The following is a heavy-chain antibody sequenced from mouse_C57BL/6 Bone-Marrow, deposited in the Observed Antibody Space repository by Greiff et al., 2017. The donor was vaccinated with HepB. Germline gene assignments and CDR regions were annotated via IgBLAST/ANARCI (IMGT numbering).Heavy chain of an antibody. D-gene: IGHD4-1*01. CDR1: GYTFTDYY. V-gene: IGHV1-26*01. Sequence: EVQLQQSGPELVKPGASVKISCKASGYTFTDYYMNWVKQSHGKSLEWIGDINPNNGGTSYNQKFKGKATLTVDKSSSTAYMELRSLTSEDSAVYYCARYKDWDYFDYWGQGTTLTVSS. J-gene: IGHJ2*01. CDR3: ARYKDWDYFDY. CDR2: INPNNGGT.